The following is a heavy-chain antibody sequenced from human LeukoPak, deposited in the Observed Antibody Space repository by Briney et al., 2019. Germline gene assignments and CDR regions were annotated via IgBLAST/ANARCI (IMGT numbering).Heavy chain of an antibody. V-gene: IGHV3-11*01. J-gene: IGHJ3*02. CDR1: GFTFSDYY. Sequence: GGSLRLSCAASGFTFSDYYMSWIRQAPGKGLEWVSYISSSGSTIYYADSVKGRFTISRDNAKNSLYLQMNSLRAEDTAVYYCARAAPGWLRRVAFDIWGQGTMVTVSS. CDR3: ARAAPGWLRRVAFDI. CDR2: ISSSGSTI. D-gene: IGHD5-12*01.